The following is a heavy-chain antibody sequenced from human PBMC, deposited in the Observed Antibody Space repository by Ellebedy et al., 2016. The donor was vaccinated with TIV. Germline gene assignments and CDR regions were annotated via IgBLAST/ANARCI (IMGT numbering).Heavy chain of an antibody. J-gene: IGHJ4*02. CDR2: IAPNDGRT. Sequence: AASVKVSCKTSGYTFGTYGITWVRQAPGQGLGWMGWIAPNDGRTNYAQKLQGRVTITTDTSTSTAYMELRSLRSGDTAVYYCARGEVLLDYWGQGTLVTVSS. CDR3: ARGEVLLDY. V-gene: IGHV1-18*01. CDR1: GYTFGTYG. D-gene: IGHD1-26*01.